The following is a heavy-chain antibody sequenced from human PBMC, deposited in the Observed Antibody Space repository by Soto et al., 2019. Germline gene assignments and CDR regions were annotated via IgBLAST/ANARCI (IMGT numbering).Heavy chain of an antibody. D-gene: IGHD1-26*01. Sequence: EVQLLESGGGSVQPGGSLRLSCAVSGLTFSSYAMTWVRQAPGKGLEWVSAISGGGESTYYADSVKGRFTISRDNSKNTLYLQMNTLRAEDTAVYYCTKDSRERPGGYTGLAHEYWGQGTLVTVSS. CDR1: GLTFSSYA. V-gene: IGHV3-23*01. CDR3: TKDSRERPGGYTGLAHEY. CDR2: ISGGGEST. J-gene: IGHJ4*02.